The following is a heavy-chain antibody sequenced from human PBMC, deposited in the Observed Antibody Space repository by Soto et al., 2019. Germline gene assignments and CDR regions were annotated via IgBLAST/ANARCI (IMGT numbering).Heavy chain of an antibody. J-gene: IGHJ4*02. Sequence: QITLKESGPTLVKPTQTLTLTCTFSGFSLSTSGVGVGWIRQPPGKALEWLALIYWDDDKRYSPSLKSRLTITTDTSKHQVVLTMTNMDPVDPATYYCAHRQPNSPYYDSSGYRHWGQGTLVTVSS. CDR1: GFSLSTSGVG. CDR3: AHRQPNSPYYDSSGYRH. D-gene: IGHD3-22*01. CDR2: IYWDDDK. V-gene: IGHV2-5*02.